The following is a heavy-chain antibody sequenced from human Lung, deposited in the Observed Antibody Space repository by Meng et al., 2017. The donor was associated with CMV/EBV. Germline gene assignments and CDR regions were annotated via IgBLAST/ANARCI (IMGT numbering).Heavy chain of an antibody. Sequence: GESXKISCAASRFTFSGSDIHWVRQASGKGLEWVGRIRSEPNNHATSYAVSLRSRVTISRDDSKNTAYLQVDSLKTDDTAVYYCSRHLGLAIDFWGQGTLVTVSS. V-gene: IGHV3-73*01. CDR2: IRSEPNNHAT. CDR1: RFTFSGSD. CDR3: SRHLGLAIDF. J-gene: IGHJ4*02.